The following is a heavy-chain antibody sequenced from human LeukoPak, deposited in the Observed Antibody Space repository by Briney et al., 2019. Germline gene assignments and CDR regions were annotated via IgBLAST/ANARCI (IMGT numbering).Heavy chain of an antibody. D-gene: IGHD3-9*01. CDR1: GGSISSYY. CDR3: ARVGPYYDILTGYYREDAFDI. Sequence: SETLSLTCTVSGGSISSYYWSWIRQPPGKGLEWIGYIYYSGSTNYNPSLKSRVTISVDTSKNQFSLKLSSVTAADTAVYYCARVGPYYDILTGYYREDAFDIWGQGTMVTVSS. V-gene: IGHV4-59*01. CDR2: IYYSGST. J-gene: IGHJ3*02.